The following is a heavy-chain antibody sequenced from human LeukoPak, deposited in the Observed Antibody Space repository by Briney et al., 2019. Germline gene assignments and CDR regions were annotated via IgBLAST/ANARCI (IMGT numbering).Heavy chain of an antibody. CDR3: ARVWVTTVITPDDY. J-gene: IGHJ4*02. Sequence: GGSLRLSCAASGFPFRSYTMNWVRQAPGKGLEWVSAISDDSKYIYYADSVKGRFTISRENAWNSPYLQMNSLTAADTAVYYCARVWVTTVITPDDYWGQGTLVTVSS. CDR1: GFPFRSYT. CDR2: ISDDSKYI. V-gene: IGHV3-21*01. D-gene: IGHD4-23*01.